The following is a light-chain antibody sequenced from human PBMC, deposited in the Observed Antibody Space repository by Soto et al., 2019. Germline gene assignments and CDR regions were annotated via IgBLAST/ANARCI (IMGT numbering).Light chain of an antibody. CDR3: ISYTDRQSYR. CDR2: AVS. V-gene: IGLV2-14*03. CDR1: SSDIGSYDH. Sequence: QSVLTQPASVSGCPGQSITISCSGTSSDIGSYDHVAWYQQFPGKSPKLIIYAVSDRASGVSDRFSGSKSGISASLTISGLQTEDEADYYCISYTDRQSYRFGTGTKVTVL. J-gene: IGLJ1*01.